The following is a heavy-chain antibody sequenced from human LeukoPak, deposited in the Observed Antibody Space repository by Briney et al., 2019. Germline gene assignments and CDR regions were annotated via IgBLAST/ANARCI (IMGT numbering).Heavy chain of an antibody. J-gene: IGHJ2*01. CDR1: GVSINSTTYY. D-gene: IGHD4-17*01. CDR3: ARDYGADWYFDL. V-gene: IGHV4-61*01. CDR2: IYYSGST. Sequence: PSETLSLTCTVSGVSINSTTYYWGWIRQPPGKGLEWIGYIYYSGSTNYNPSLKSRVTISVDTSKNQFSLKLSSVTAADTAVYYCARDYGADWYFDLWGRGTLVTVSS.